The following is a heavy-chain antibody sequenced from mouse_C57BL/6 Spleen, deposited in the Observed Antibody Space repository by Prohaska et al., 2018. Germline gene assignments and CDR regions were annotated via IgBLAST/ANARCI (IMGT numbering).Heavy chain of an antibody. Sequence: QVQLQQPGAELVMPGASVKLSCKASGYTFTSYWMHWVKQRPGQGLEWIGELDPSDSYTNYNQKFKGKATLTVDKSASTADMQLSSLTSEDSAVYYCARSLTGRDWYFDVWGTGTTVTVSS. CDR2: LDPSDSYT. CDR1: GYTFTSYW. J-gene: IGHJ1*03. CDR3: ARSLTGRDWYFDV. D-gene: IGHD4-1*01. V-gene: IGHV1-69*01.